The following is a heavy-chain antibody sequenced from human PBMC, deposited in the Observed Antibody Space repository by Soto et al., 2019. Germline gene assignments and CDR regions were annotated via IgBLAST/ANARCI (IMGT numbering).Heavy chain of an antibody. CDR2: VSYDGSNK. D-gene: IGHD5-18*01. J-gene: IGHJ5*02. V-gene: IGHV3-30-3*01. CDR1: VFVFKSYD. CDR3: ARDRRGYSTSA. Sequence: PVGSLRLSCVSSVFVFKSYDMHCVRQAPGKWLEWVATVSYDGSNKYFADSVKGRFTISRDNSKNTMTLHMNSLRPDDTGLYYCARDRRGYSTSALGQGTLVTVS.